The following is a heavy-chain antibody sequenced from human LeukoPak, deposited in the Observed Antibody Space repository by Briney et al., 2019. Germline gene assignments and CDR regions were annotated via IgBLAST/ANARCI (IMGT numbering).Heavy chain of an antibody. D-gene: IGHD3-22*01. CDR1: GGSFSGYY. V-gene: IGHV4-34*01. CDR3: ARGQGAPNFYDSSGYYWWNKKAYYFDY. J-gene: IGHJ4*02. Sequence: KTSETLSLTCAVYGGSFSGYYWSWIRQPPGKGLEWIGEINHSGSTNYNPSLKSRVTISVDTSKNQFSLKLSSVTAADTAVYYCARGQGAPNFYDSSGYYWWNKKAYYFDYWGQGTLVTVSS. CDR2: INHSGST.